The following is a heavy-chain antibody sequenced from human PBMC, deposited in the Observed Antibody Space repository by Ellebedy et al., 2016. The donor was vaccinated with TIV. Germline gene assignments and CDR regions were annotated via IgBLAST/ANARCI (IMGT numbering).Heavy chain of an antibody. V-gene: IGHV4-4*02. D-gene: IGHD5-18*01. J-gene: IGHJ4*02. CDR3: ARAGSIQLWLDY. CDR2: IDPSGST. CDR1: AGSISSSNW. Sequence: MPSETLSLTCAVSAGSISSSNWWCWVRHPPGKGLEWIGEIDPSGSTNYNPSLKSRVTISVDRSKNQFSMKLSSVTAADTAVYYCARAGSIQLWLDYWGQGTLVTVSS.